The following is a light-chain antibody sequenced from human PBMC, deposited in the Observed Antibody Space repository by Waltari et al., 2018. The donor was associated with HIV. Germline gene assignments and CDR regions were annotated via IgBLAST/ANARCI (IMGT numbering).Light chain of an antibody. Sequence: QSAMTQPAHVSGSPGQSIHISCTGTSSDVGSYNLVPWYQQHPGKAPKLMIYEVSKRPSGVSNRFSGSKSGNTASLTISGLQAEDEADYYCCSYAGSSTYVFGTGTKVTVL. CDR3: CSYAGSSTYV. V-gene: IGLV2-23*02. CDR1: SSDVGSYNL. CDR2: EVS. J-gene: IGLJ1*01.